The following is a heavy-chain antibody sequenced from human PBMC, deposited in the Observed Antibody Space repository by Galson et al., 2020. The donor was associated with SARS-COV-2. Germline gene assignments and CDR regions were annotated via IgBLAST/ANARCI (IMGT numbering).Heavy chain of an antibody. CDR1: GFAFNTYG. CDR2: TWYDGNYK. D-gene: IGHD3-10*01. V-gene: IGHV3-33*01. J-gene: IGHJ5*02. Sequence: GESLKISCAASGFAFNTYGMHWVRQSPGKGLEWVAVTWYDGNYKFYAESVRGRFTISRDNSKNTLYLQMNSLRAEDTAVYYCARQEKMVRGGYLFDAWGQGTLVTVSS. CDR3: ARQEKMVRGGYLFDA.